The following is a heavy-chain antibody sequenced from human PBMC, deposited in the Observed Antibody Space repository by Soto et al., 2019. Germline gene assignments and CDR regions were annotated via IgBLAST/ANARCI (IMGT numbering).Heavy chain of an antibody. CDR2: VYHTGST. CDR3: ASNIPGSSTLAY. J-gene: IGHJ4*02. D-gene: IGHD1-26*01. V-gene: IGHV4-39*01. CDR1: GGSISSGSYN. Sequence: SETLSLTCTVSGGSISSGSYNWGWIRQPPGKGLEWIGEVYHTGSTNYDPSLKSRVTISVDISNNLFSLRLPSVTAADTAVYYCASNIPGSSTLAYWGQGTLVTVSS.